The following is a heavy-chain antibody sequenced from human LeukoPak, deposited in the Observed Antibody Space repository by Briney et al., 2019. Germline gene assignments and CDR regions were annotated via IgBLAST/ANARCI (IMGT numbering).Heavy chain of an antibody. D-gene: IGHD3-22*01. CDR2: ISAYNGNT. J-gene: IGHJ4*02. V-gene: IGHV1-18*01. CDR3: ARESSGYYFVDY. Sequence: GASVKVSCKASGYTFTSYGISWVRQAPGQGLEWMGWISAYNGNTNYAQKLQGRVAMTTDTSTSTAYMELRSLRSDDTAVYYCARESSGYYFVDYWGQGALVTVSS. CDR1: GYTFTSYG.